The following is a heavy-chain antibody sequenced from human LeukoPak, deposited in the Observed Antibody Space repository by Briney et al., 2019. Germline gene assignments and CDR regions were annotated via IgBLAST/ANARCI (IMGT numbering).Heavy chain of an antibody. Sequence: GESLKISCKGSGYSFTSYWIGWVRQMPGKSLGWMGIIYPGDSDTRYSPSFQGQVTISADKSISTAYLQWSSLKASDTAMYYCARQHPNHYGDFDYWGQGTLVTVSS. J-gene: IGHJ4*02. CDR3: ARQHPNHYGDFDY. D-gene: IGHD4-17*01. V-gene: IGHV5-51*01. CDR1: GYSFTSYW. CDR2: IYPGDSDT.